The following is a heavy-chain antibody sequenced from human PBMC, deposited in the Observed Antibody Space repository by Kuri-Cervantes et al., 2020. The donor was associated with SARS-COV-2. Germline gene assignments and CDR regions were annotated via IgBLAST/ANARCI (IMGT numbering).Heavy chain of an antibody. Sequence: GESLKISCAASGFTFRSHGMHWVRQAPGKGLVWVSRINPDGSYTNNADSVKGRFTLSRDNAKNMLFLQMNSLRAEDTAVYYCVRDGDHWNFDYWGQGTLVTVSS. D-gene: IGHD1-1*01. V-gene: IGHV3-74*01. CDR3: VRDGDHWNFDY. J-gene: IGHJ4*02. CDR1: GFTFRSHG. CDR2: INPDGSYT.